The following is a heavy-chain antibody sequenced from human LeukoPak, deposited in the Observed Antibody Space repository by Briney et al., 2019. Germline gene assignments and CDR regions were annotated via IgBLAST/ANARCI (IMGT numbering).Heavy chain of an antibody. CDR3: ARGRFNYGWGMDV. CDR1: GFTFSSYG. Sequence: PGRSLRLSCAASGFTFSSYGMHWVRQAPGKGLEWVAVISYDGSNKYYADSVKGRFTISRDNSKNTLYLQMNSLRDEDTAVYYCARGRFNYGWGMDVWGQGTTVIVSS. D-gene: IGHD5-18*01. V-gene: IGHV3-30*03. CDR2: ISYDGSNK. J-gene: IGHJ6*02.